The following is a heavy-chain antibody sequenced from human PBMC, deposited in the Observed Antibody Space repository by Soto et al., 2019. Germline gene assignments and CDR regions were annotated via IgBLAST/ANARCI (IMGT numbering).Heavy chain of an antibody. CDR2: IRSKAKTYAT. J-gene: IGHJ6*02. CDR3: TRLERRDYYDRSGYSPYHYGMDV. CDR1: AFTFSASA. Sequence: EESRRHACTASAFTFSASAMPWVRQASGKGLEWVGRIRSKAKTYATAYAESVTGRFTISRDDSTNTEYLQMNSLKIEDTAAYYCTRLERRDYYDRSGYSPYHYGMDVWVQGT. D-gene: IGHD3-22*01. V-gene: IGHV3-73*01.